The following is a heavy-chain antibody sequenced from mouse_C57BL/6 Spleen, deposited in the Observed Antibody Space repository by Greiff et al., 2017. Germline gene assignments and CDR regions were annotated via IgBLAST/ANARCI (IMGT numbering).Heavy chain of an antibody. CDR1: GYTFTEYT. CDR2: FYPGSGSI. Sequence: VKLQQSGAELVKPGASVKLSCTASGYTFTEYTIPWVKQRSGQGLEWIGWFYPGSGSIKYNEKFKDKATLTAYKSSSTVYMKVSRLTSEDSAVDVCARHEDRITTVVDYSAMDYWGQGTSVTVSA. CDR3: ARHEDRITTVVDYSAMDY. J-gene: IGHJ4*01. V-gene: IGHV1-62-2*01. D-gene: IGHD1-1*01.